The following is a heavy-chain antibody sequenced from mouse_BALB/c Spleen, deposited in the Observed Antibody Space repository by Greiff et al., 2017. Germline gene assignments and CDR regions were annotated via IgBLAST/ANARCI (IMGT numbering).Heavy chain of an antibody. CDR2: ISSGSSTI. CDR1: GFTFSSFG. V-gene: IGHV5-17*02. Sequence: EVQLVESGGGLVQPGGSRKLSCAASGFTFSSFGMHWVRQAPEKGLEWVAYISSGSSTIYYADTVKGRFTISRDNPKNTLFLQMTSLRSEDTAMYYCARSTGSSYWYFDVWGAGTKVTVSS. D-gene: IGHD1-1*01. CDR3: ARSTGSSYWYFDV. J-gene: IGHJ1*01.